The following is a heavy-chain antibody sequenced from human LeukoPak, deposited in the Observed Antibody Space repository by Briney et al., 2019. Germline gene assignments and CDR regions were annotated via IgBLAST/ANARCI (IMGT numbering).Heavy chain of an antibody. D-gene: IGHD4-23*01. Sequence: GASVKVSCKASGYSFTSYGINWIRQAPGQGLEWVGWISTYNGNTNYAQKLQGRVTMTTDTSTSTAYMELRSLASGDTGVYYCARVGGPPGQYQLRLYYYYSYMDVWGRGTTVTVSS. V-gene: IGHV1-18*01. J-gene: IGHJ6*03. CDR1: GYSFTSYG. CDR3: ARVGGPPGQYQLRLYYYYSYMDV. CDR2: ISTYNGNT.